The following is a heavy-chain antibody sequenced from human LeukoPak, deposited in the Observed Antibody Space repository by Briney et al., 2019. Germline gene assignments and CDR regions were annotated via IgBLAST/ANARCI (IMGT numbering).Heavy chain of an antibody. V-gene: IGHV6-1*01. J-gene: IGHJ4*02. CDR2: TYYRSKWYY. D-gene: IGHD4-23*01. Sequence: SQTLSLTCAISGDSVSSNDAAWNWIRQSPSRGLEWLGRTYYRSKWYYDYAVSVKSRITINPDTSENQFSLQLNSVTPDDTAVFYCAREPSGHSGSFDSWGQGTLVTVSS. CDR3: AREPSGHSGSFDS. CDR1: GDSVSSNDAA.